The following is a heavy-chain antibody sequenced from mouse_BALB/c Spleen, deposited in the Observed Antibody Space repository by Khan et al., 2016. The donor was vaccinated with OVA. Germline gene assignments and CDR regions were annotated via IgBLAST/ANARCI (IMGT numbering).Heavy chain of an antibody. D-gene: IGHD2-3*01. CDR1: GFTFSGFG. CDR2: ISSGRNTI. J-gene: IGHJ2*01. V-gene: IGHV5-17*02. CDR3: ARTGYYYFDY. Sequence: EVELVESGGGLVQTGGPRKLPCAASGFTFSGFGMHWVRQAPEKGLVWVAYISSGRNTIYYADTVKGRFTITRNDTKNTLYLKRTSLRYEDTAMYYCARTGYYYFDYWGQGTTLTVSS.